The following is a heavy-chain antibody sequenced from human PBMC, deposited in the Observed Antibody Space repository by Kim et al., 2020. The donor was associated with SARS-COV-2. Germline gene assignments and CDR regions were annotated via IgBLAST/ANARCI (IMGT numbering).Heavy chain of an antibody. V-gene: IGHV1-69*13. Sequence: SVKVSCKSSGGTFRTYAISWVRQAPGQGLEWMGGIIPFSNTPNYAQKFRGTVTITADESTSTAYMELSSLRSEDTAVYYCVTYRSSLRSFDFWGQGTLV. CDR2: IIPFSNTP. J-gene: IGHJ4*02. D-gene: IGHD6-6*01. CDR3: VTYRSSLRSFDF. CDR1: GGTFRTYA.